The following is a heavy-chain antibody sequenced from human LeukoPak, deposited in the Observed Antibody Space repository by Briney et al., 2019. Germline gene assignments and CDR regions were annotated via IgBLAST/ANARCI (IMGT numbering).Heavy chain of an antibody. V-gene: IGHV1-69*13. CDR3: ARGARGEYYFDY. D-gene: IGHD3-16*01. Sequence: SVKVSCKASGGTFSSYAISWVRQAPGQGLEWMGGIIPIFGTANYAQKFQGRVTITADESTSTAYMELSSLRSEDTAVYYCARGARGEYYFDYWGQGTLVTVSS. J-gene: IGHJ4*02. CDR2: IIPIFGTA. CDR1: GGTFSSYA.